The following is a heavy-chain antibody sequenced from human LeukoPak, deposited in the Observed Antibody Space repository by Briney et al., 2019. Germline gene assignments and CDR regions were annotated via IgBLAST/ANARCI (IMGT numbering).Heavy chain of an antibody. Sequence: PGGSLRLSCAASGFTVSGYYMSWVRQAPGKGLEWVSVIYSGGSTYYAGSVKGRFTIYRDTSKNTLYLQMNSLRAEDTAVYYCARGFPVVAGNFDYWGQGTLVTVSS. CDR1: GFTVSGYY. D-gene: IGHD6-19*01. CDR3: ARGFPVVAGNFDY. J-gene: IGHJ4*02. V-gene: IGHV3-66*01. CDR2: IYSGGST.